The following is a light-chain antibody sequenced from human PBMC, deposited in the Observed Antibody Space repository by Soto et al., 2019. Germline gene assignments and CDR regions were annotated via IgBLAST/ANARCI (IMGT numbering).Light chain of an antibody. Sequence: EIVMTQSPVTLSVSPGERATLSCRASQSVGRNLAWYQQKPGQAPRLLIYDASNRATGIPARFSGSGSGTEFTLIISSLQSEDFAVYYCQQFNKWPPVFGPGTKVDI. V-gene: IGKV3-15*01. CDR1: QSVGRN. CDR2: DAS. CDR3: QQFNKWPPV. J-gene: IGKJ3*01.